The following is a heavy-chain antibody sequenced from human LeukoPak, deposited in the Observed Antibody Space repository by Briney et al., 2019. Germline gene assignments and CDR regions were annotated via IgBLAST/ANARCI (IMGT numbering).Heavy chain of an antibody. V-gene: IGHV4-38-2*01. Sequence: SETLSLTCAVSGYSISSGYYWGWIRQPPGKGLEWIGSIYHSGSTYYNPSLKSRVTISVDTSKSQFSLKLSSVTAADTAVYYCARGGYQLPPDFDYWGQGTLVTVSS. D-gene: IGHD2-2*01. CDR3: ARGGYQLPPDFDY. J-gene: IGHJ4*02. CDR1: GYSISSGYY. CDR2: IYHSGST.